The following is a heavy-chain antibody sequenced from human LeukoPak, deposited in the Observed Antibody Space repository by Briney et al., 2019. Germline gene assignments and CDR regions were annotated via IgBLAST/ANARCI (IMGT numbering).Heavy chain of an antibody. CDR2: IIPIFGTA. CDR1: GGTFSSYA. V-gene: IGHV1-69*06. J-gene: IGHJ4*02. Sequence: SVKVSCKASGGTFSSYAISWVRQAPGQGLEWMGGIIPIFGTANYAQKFQGRVTITADTSTSTAYMELRSLRSDDTAVYYCARDQGLLRAAGTIFDYWGQGTLVTVSS. CDR3: ARDQGLLRAAGTIFDY. D-gene: IGHD6-13*01.